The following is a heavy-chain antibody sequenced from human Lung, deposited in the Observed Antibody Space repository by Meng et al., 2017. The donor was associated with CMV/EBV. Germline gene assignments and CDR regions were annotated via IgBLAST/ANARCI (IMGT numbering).Heavy chain of an antibody. Sequence: PPVQAGREWNTLGVSMKFSCETSGFTFTTYFMHWLRQAPGQGLQWMGLFNPNGDVTTYSPRFQGRITLTGDTSTSTLYMELSSLTSDDTAVYYCAREMPMTCYFDQWGQGTLVTVSS. CDR2: FNPNGDVT. D-gene: IGHD3-22*01. CDR3: AREMPMTCYFDQ. V-gene: IGHV1-46*01. CDR1: GFTFTTYF. J-gene: IGHJ4*03.